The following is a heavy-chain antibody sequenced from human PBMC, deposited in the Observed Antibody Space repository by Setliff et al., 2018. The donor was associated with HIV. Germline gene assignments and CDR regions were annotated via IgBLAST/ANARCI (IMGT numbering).Heavy chain of an antibody. CDR1: GFSISSSSYY. V-gene: IGHV4-39*07. Sequence: SETLSLTCDVSGFSISSSSYYWGWIRQPPGKGLEWIGTVYYSGSTYYNPSLKSRVTISVDTSENQFSLKLSSVTAADTAVYYCARDGYSSSWYVISGSFDYWGQGILVTVSS. D-gene: IGHD6-13*01. CDR2: VYYSGST. CDR3: ARDGYSSSWYVISGSFDY. J-gene: IGHJ4*02.